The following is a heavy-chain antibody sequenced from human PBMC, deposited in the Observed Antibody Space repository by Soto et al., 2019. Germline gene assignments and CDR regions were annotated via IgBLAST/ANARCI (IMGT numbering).Heavy chain of an antibody. D-gene: IGHD4-4*01. CDR2: ISGSGGST. CDR1: GFTFSSYA. CDR3: ARDHIYSNYAWFDP. J-gene: IGHJ5*02. Sequence: GGSLRLSCAASGFTFSSYAMSWVRQAPGKGLEWVPAISGSGGSTYYADSVKGRFTISRDNSKNSLYLQMNSLRAEDTAVYYCARDHIYSNYAWFDPWGQGTLVTVSS. V-gene: IGHV3-23*01.